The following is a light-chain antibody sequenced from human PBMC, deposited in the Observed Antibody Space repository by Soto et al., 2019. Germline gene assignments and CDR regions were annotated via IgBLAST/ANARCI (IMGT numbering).Light chain of an antibody. CDR2: GAS. Sequence: EIVMTQSPATLSVSPGERVTLPCRASQSVSSNLAWYQQKPGQAPRLLIYGASTRATGVPARFSGRGSGTEFPLTISRLQSEDFAVYYCERYNYWWTFGQGTKVEIK. CDR3: ERYNYWWT. J-gene: IGKJ1*01. CDR1: QSVSSN. V-gene: IGKV3-15*01.